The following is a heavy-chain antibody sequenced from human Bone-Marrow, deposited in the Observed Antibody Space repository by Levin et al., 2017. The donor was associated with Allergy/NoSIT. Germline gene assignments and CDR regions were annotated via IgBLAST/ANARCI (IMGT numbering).Heavy chain of an antibody. D-gene: IGHD3-10*01. Sequence: GESLKISCTASGFTMSNNYMSWVRQAPGKGLEWVSLIYTGGTTYYADSVQGRFTISRDNSKNTLFLQMNSLRAEDTAVYYCARDWPFGSGPYDAFDIWGPGTMVTVSS. J-gene: IGHJ3*02. CDR2: IYTGGTT. CDR3: ARDWPFGSGPYDAFDI. CDR1: GFTMSNNY. V-gene: IGHV3-53*01.